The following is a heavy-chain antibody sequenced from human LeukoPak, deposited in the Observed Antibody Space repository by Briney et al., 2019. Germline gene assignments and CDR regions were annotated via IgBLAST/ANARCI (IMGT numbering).Heavy chain of an antibody. CDR2: IYYSGST. V-gene: IGHV4-59*11. D-gene: IGHD3-22*01. Sequence: ASEALSLTCTVSGGSISSHYWSWIRQPPGKGLEWIGYIYYSGSTNYNPSLKSRVTISVDTSKNQFSLKLSSVTAADTAVYYCAKSRGYYYDSSGYSFGYWGQGTLVTVSS. CDR1: GGSISSHY. CDR3: AKSRGYYYDSSGYSFGY. J-gene: IGHJ4*02.